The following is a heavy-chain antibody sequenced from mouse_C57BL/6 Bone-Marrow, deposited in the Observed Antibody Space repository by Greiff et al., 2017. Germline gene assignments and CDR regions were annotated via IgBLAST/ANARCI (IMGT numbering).Heavy chain of an antibody. CDR2: IDPENGDT. Sequence: VQLQQSGAELVRPGASVKLSCTASGFNIKDDYMHWVKQRPEQGLEWIGWIDPENGDTEYASKFQGKATITADTSSNTAYLQLSSLTSEDTSVYYWTTHYYGSSYAMDYWGQGTSVTVSS. V-gene: IGHV14-4*01. CDR1: GFNIKDDY. CDR3: TTHYYGSSYAMDY. D-gene: IGHD1-1*01. J-gene: IGHJ4*01.